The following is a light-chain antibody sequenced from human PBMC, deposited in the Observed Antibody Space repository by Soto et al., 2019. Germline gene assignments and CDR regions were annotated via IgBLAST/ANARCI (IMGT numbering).Light chain of an antibody. CDR3: QQTHSLPPT. V-gene: IGKV1-12*01. CDR1: QGISSF. J-gene: IGKJ2*01. Sequence: IQLTQPPSSLSASVGDRVTITCRASQGISSFLAWYQQKPGKAPKLLIYAASSLQSGVPSRFSGSGFGTDFTLTITSLQPEDFATYYCQQTHSLPPTFGQGTKVDIK. CDR2: AAS.